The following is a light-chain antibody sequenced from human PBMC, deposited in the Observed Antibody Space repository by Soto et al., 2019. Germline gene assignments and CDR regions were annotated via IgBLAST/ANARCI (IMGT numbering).Light chain of an antibody. V-gene: IGKV3-15*01. CDR3: QHYNNWPYT. CDR2: GAS. J-gene: IGKJ2*01. Sequence: EIVMTQSPATLSVSPGERATLSCRASQSVSSNLAWYQQKPGQAPRLLIYGASTRATGIPARFFGSGSGTEFTLTISSLQSEDFAVYYCQHYNNWPYTFGQGTKLEIK. CDR1: QSVSSN.